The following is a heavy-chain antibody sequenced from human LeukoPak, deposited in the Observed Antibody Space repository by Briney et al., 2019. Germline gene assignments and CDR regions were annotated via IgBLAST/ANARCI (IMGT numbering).Heavy chain of an antibody. V-gene: IGHV1-69*13. Sequence: GASVKVSCKASGGTFSSYAISWVRQAPGQGLEWMGGIIPIFGTANYAQKFQGRVTITADESTSTAYMELSSLRSEDTAVYYCYAYSGSPRRAFDIWGQGTMVTVSS. CDR2: IIPIFGTA. CDR3: YAYSGSPRRAFDI. CDR1: GGTFSSYA. J-gene: IGHJ3*02. D-gene: IGHD1-26*01.